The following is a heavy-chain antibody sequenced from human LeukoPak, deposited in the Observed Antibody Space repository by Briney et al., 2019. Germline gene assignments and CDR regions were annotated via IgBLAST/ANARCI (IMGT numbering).Heavy chain of an antibody. Sequence: SQTLSLICTVSGASISSSGSYWTWIRQHPGKGLEWIAYIYYTGSIYYNPSLKSRVTMSVDTSKNQFSLKLNSVTAADTAVYYCARERSVGLGTSYYHYGVDVWGQGTSVTVSS. CDR3: ARERSVGLGTSYYHYGVDV. CDR1: GASISSSGSY. D-gene: IGHD1-7*01. V-gene: IGHV4-31*03. CDR2: IYYTGSI. J-gene: IGHJ6*02.